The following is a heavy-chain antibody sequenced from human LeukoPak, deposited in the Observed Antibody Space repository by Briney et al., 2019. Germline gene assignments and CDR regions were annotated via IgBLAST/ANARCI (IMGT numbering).Heavy chain of an antibody. CDR2: ISGSGTAT. J-gene: IGHJ4*02. Sequence: GGSLRLSCAASGFTFSSSAMSWVRQAPGKGLYWVSAISGSGTATYYADSVKGRFTISRDNSKHTLYLQMNSLRAEDTGVYYCAKEGGTGTRFDYGGQGTLVTVSS. CDR1: GFTFSSSA. CDR3: AKEGGTGTRFDY. D-gene: IGHD1-7*01. V-gene: IGHV3-23*01.